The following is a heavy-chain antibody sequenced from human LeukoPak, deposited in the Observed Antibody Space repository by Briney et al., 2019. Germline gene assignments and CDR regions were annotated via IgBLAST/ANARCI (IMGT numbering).Heavy chain of an antibody. Sequence: GGSLRLSCAASEFTFSTFAMSWVRQSPGKGLEWVSGISWNSGSIGYADSVKGRFTISRDNAKNSLYLQMNSLRAEDTALYYCAKDGNYDILTGYSFDYWGQGTLVTVSS. J-gene: IGHJ4*02. D-gene: IGHD3-9*01. CDR2: ISWNSGSI. CDR3: AKDGNYDILTGYSFDY. CDR1: EFTFSTFA. V-gene: IGHV3-9*01.